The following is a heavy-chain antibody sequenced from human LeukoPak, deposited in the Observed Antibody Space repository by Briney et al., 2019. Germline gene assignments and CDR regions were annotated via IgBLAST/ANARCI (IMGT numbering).Heavy chain of an antibody. V-gene: IGHV1-69*05. Sequence: SAKVSCKASGGTFSSYAISWVRQAPGQGLEWMGRIIPIFGTANYAQKFQGRVTITTDESTSTAYMELSSLRSEDTAVYYCATPDHDYGDYGFDYWGQGTLVTVSS. J-gene: IGHJ4*02. CDR1: GGTFSSYA. D-gene: IGHD4-17*01. CDR3: ATPDHDYGDYGFDY. CDR2: IIPIFGTA.